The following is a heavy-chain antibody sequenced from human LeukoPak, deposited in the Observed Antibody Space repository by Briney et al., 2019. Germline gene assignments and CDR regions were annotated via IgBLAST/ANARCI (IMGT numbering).Heavy chain of an antibody. D-gene: IGHD6-13*01. V-gene: IGHV3-30*04. CDR3: AKDRAAAGTSALDY. J-gene: IGHJ4*02. CDR2: ISYHGSNI. CDR1: GLTFSDYS. Sequence: GRSLRLSCEVSGLTFSDYSMHWVRQAPGKGLEWVAFISYHGSNIYYADSVKGRFTISRDNSRNTLYLQMNSLRAEDTALYYCAKDRAAAGTSALDYWGQGTLVTVSS.